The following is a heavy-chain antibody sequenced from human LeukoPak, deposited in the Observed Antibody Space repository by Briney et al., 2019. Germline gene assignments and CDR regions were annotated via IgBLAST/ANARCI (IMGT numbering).Heavy chain of an antibody. D-gene: IGHD1-14*01. CDR3: ARHGTISSESYFDY. CDR1: GDSTSSSTYY. V-gene: IGHV4-39*01. CDR2: IYDSGTT. J-gene: IGHJ4*02. Sequence: SETLSLTCTVSGDSTSSSTYYWDWIRQAPGKGLEWIGNIYDSGTTHYNPSLKSRVTGFVDTSKNQVSLRLSSVTAADTAVYYCARHGTISSESYFDYWGQGALVTVSS.